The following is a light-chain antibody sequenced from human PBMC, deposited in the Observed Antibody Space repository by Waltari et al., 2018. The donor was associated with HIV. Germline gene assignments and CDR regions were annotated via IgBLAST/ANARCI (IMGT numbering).Light chain of an antibody. Sequence: EIVLTQSPGTLSLSPGERDTLSCRASQSVSSTYLTWYQQKPGQAPRLLIYGASRRATGIPDRFSGSGSGTDFTLTITRLEPEDFAVYYCQQYGNSLLTFGGGTKVEIK. CDR2: GAS. V-gene: IGKV3-20*01. CDR1: QSVSSTY. CDR3: QQYGNSLLT. J-gene: IGKJ4*01.